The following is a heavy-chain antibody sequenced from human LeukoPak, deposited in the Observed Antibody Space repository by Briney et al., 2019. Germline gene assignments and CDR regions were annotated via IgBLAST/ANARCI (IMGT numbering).Heavy chain of an antibody. CDR1: EFTFSTDT. CDR3: ARDRGYYNGMDV. J-gene: IGHJ6*02. V-gene: IGHV3-21*01. CDR2: ITSSSSYI. D-gene: IGHD3-10*01. Sequence: GGSLRLSCAASEFTFSTDTMHWVRQAPGKGLEWVSSITSSSSYIYYADSVKDRFTISRDNAKNSLYLQMNSLRAEDTAVYYCARDRGYYNGMDVWGQGTLVTVSS.